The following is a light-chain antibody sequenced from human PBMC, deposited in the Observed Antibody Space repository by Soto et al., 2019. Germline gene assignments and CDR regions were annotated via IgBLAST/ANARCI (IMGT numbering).Light chain of an antibody. V-gene: IGKV1-5*03. CDR2: KAS. CDR3: QQYNTYVWT. CDR1: QSINTW. J-gene: IGKJ1*01. Sequence: DIQMTQSPSTLSASVGDRVTITCRASQSINTWLAWYQQKPGKAPKLLIYKASSLESGVPSRFSGSGSGTEFTLTISSLQPDDFATYYCQQYNTYVWTFGQGTKVEIK.